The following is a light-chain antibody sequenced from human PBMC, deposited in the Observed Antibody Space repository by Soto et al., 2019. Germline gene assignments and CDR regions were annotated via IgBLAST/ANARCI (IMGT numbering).Light chain of an antibody. CDR3: CSFAGSYTFV. J-gene: IGLJ1*01. CDR2: DVS. V-gene: IGLV2-11*01. Sequence: QSALTQPRSVSGSPGQXVTISCTGASSDVGRYNYVSWYQQHPGKAPKLMIYDVSKRPSGVPDRFSGSKSGNTASLTISGLQAEDEADYYCCSFAGSYTFVFGTGTKLTVL. CDR1: SSDVGRYNY.